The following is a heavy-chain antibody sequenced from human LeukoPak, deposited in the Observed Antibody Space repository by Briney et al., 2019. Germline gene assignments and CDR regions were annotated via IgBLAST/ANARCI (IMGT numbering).Heavy chain of an antibody. J-gene: IGHJ6*03. CDR1: GYTFTSYG. V-gene: IGHV1-18*01. Sequence: ASVKVSCKASGYTFTSYGFSWVRQAPGQGPEWMGWISAYNGYTYNSQKFQDRVTMTTGKSTTTAYMELRSLKSDDTAVYYCARVNMVGPILEDYYFYMDVWGKGTAVTVS. CDR3: ARVNMVGPILEDYYFYMDV. CDR2: ISAYNGYT. D-gene: IGHD1-26*01.